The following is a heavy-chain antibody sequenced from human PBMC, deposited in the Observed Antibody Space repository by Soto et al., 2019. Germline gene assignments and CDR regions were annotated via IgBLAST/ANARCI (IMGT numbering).Heavy chain of an antibody. CDR2: IYHSGST. CDR3: ARGHLYYYDSSGCYFDY. D-gene: IGHD3-22*01. V-gene: IGHV4-4*02. Sequence: QVQLQESGPGLVKPSGTLSLTCAVSGGSISSSNWWSWVRQPPGKGLEWIGEIYHSGSTNYNPSLTSRVTISVDKSKNQFSLKLSSVTAADTAVYYCARGHLYYYDSSGCYFDYWGQGTLVTVSS. J-gene: IGHJ4*02. CDR1: GGSISSSNW.